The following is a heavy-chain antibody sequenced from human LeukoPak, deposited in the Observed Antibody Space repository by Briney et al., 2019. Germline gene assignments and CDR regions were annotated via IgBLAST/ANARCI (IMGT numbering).Heavy chain of an antibody. CDR2: IYPRDGST. CDR1: GYTFTSNY. CDR3: ARDQEGFDY. J-gene: IGHJ4*02. V-gene: IGHV1-46*01. Sequence: ALVKVSCKASGYTFTSNYIHWVRQAPGQGLEWMGMIYPRDGSTSYAQKFQGRVTVTRDTSTSTVHMELSGLRSEDTAVYYCARDQEGFDYWGQGTLVTVSS.